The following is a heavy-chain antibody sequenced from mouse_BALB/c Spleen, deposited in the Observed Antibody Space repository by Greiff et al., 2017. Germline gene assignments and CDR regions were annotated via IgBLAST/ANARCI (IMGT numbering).Heavy chain of an antibody. Sequence: QVQLQQSGAELAKPGASVKMSCKASGYTFTSYWMHWVKQRPGQGLEWIGYINPSTGYTEYNQKFKDKATLTADKSSSTADMQLSSLTSEDSAVYYCARQVYYGSSYVWFAYRGQGTLVTVSA. CDR1: GYTFTSYW. CDR2: INPSTGYT. J-gene: IGHJ3*01. D-gene: IGHD1-1*01. CDR3: ARQVYYGSSYVWFAY. V-gene: IGHV1-7*01.